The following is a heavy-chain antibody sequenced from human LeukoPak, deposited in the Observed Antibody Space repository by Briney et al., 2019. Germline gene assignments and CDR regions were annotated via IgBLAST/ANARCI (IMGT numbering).Heavy chain of an antibody. Sequence: SETLSLTCTVSGGSISSSSYYWGWIRQPPGKGLEWIGSIYYSGSTYYNPSLKSRVTISVDTSKNQFSLKLSSVTAADTAVYYCARRWIAAAARGWFDPWGQGTLVTVSS. D-gene: IGHD6-13*01. CDR2: IYYSGST. CDR3: ARRWIAAAARGWFDP. J-gene: IGHJ5*02. CDR1: GGSISSSSYY. V-gene: IGHV4-39*01.